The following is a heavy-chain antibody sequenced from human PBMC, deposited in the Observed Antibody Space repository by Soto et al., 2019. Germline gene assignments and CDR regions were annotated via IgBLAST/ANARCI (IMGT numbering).Heavy chain of an antibody. CDR3: AKRTVGWYFDL. Sequence: VQLLDSGGGLVQPGGSLRLSCAASGFTFSSYAMNWVRQAPGKGLEWVSVISGSGGSTYYADAVKGRFTISRDNSKNTLYLQMNSLRAEDTAVYYCAKRTVGWYFDLWGRGTLVTVSS. D-gene: IGHD4-17*01. CDR1: GFTFSSYA. J-gene: IGHJ2*01. CDR2: ISGSGGST. V-gene: IGHV3-23*01.